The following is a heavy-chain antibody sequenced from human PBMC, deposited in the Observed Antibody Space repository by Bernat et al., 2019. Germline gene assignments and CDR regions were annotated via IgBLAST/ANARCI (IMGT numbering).Heavy chain of an antibody. CDR2: ISGSGGST. Sequence: EVQLLESGGGLVQPGGSLRLSCAASGFTFSSYAMSWVRQAPGKGLEWVSAISGSGGSTYYADSVKGRFTISRDNSKNTLYLQMNSLRAEDTAVYYCAKDLSSYSSSWYGVNWFDPWGQGTLVTVSS. CDR3: AKDLSSYSSSWYGVNWFDP. CDR1: GFTFSSYA. J-gene: IGHJ5*02. V-gene: IGHV3-23*01. D-gene: IGHD6-13*01.